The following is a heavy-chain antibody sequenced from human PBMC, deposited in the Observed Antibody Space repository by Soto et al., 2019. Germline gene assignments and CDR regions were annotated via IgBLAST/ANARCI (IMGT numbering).Heavy chain of an antibody. V-gene: IGHV4-4*02. Sequence: QVQLQESGPGLVKPSGTLSLTCAVSGGSISSSNWWSWVRQPPGKGLAWIGEIHHSGSTNYKPSLKSRVTISVDKSKNQFSLKLSSVTAADTAVYYCARVSGSYYYGRDVWGQGTTGTVS. J-gene: IGHJ6*02. CDR1: GGSISSSNW. CDR2: IHHSGST. CDR3: ARVSGSYYYGRDV. D-gene: IGHD1-26*01.